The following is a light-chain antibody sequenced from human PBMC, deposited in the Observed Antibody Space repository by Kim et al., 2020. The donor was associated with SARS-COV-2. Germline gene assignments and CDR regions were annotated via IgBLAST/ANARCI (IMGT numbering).Light chain of an antibody. CDR2: GTN. Sequence: SSELTQDPAVSVALGQPVKITCQGDSLRSYYTTWYQQKPRQAPVLGIYGTNNRPSGSQDRFSGSTSRNTASLTISGAQAEDEADFYCQSRDSGGNVVFGGGAQRTVL. V-gene: IGLV3-19*01. CDR3: QSRDSGGNVV. CDR1: SLRSYY. J-gene: IGLJ2*01.